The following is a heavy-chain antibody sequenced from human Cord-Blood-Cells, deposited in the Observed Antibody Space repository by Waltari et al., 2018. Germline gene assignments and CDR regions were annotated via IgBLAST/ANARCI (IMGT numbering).Heavy chain of an antibody. J-gene: IGHJ4*02. CDR2: ISGSGGST. D-gene: IGHD1-26*01. CDR1: GFTFSSYA. V-gene: IGHV3-23*01. Sequence: EVQLLESGGGLVQPGGSLSLSCAASGFTFSSYAMSWVRQAPGKGLEWVSAISGSGGSTYYADSVKGRFTISRDNSKNTLYLQMNSLRAEDTAVYYCAKDRRSYYYFDYWGQGTLVTVSS. CDR3: AKDRRSYYYFDY.